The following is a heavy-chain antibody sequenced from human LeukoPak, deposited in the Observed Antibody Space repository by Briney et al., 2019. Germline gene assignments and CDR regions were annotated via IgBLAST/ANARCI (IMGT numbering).Heavy chain of an antibody. CDR1: GFTFSSYG. J-gene: IGHJ4*02. Sequence: GGSLILSCVATGFTFSSYGMHWVRQPPGKGLEWDSAISGSGGSTYYADSGKGRFTISRDNSKNTLYLQMNSLRAEDMAVYYCAKDRGWNYQTFDYWGQGNLVTVSS. CDR3: AKDRGWNYQTFDY. D-gene: IGHD1-7*01. V-gene: IGHV3-23*01. CDR2: ISGSGGST.